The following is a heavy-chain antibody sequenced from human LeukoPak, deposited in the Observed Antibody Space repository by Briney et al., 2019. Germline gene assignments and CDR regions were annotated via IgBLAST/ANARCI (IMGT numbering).Heavy chain of an antibody. CDR3: ARSGIQYYFDY. V-gene: IGHV1-46*01. J-gene: IGHJ4*02. CDR1: GYTFTSYY. Sequence: ASVKVSCKASGYTFTSYYMHWVRQAPGQGLEWMGIINPSGGSTSYAQKFQGRVTMTRDTSTSTVYMELSSLRSEDTAAYYCARSGIQYYFDYWGQGTLVTVSS. D-gene: IGHD3-10*01. CDR2: INPSGGST.